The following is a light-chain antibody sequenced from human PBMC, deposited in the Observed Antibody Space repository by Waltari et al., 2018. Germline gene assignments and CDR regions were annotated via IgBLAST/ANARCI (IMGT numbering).Light chain of an antibody. CDR3: HQSFTTPET. CDR1: QSISTF. CDR2: AAS. Sequence: DIQMTQSPSSLSASVGDTITITCRSSQSISTFLNWFQQKPGNSPKLLIFAASKLHSGVPSRFSGSGSETDFTLSISSLQPEDFATYFCHQSFTTPETFGQGTRLEFK. V-gene: IGKV1-39*01. J-gene: IGKJ5*01.